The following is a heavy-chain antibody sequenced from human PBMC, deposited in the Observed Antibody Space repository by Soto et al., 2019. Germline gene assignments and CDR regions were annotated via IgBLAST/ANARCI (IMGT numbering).Heavy chain of an antibody. CDR2: IFSNDEK. V-gene: IGHV2-26*01. J-gene: IGHJ6*02. D-gene: IGHD2-2*01. CDR1: GFSLSNARMG. Sequence: QVTLKESGPVLVKPTETLTLTCTVSGFSLSNARMGVSWIRQPPGKALEWLAHIFSNDEKSYSTSLKSRPTISKDTSKSPVVLTMTNMDPVDTATYYCARGGIGSCISTSCNNYYYYGMDVWGQGTTVTVSS. CDR3: ARGGIGSCISTSCNNYYYYGMDV.